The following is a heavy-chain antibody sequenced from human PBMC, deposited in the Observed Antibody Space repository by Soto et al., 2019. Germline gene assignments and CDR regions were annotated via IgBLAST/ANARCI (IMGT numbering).Heavy chain of an antibody. CDR2: IFPSNSVT. CDR3: VRGMDRNSAGF. CDR1: GYTFTNYW. Sequence: HGESLKISCKASGYTFTNYWIGWVRKVPGEGLEGMGLIFPSNSVTKKSPSFKGKVTIQVKKSANTTNLKWGSLKASDTAMYYCVRGMDRNSAGFWGLGTMVTVSS. V-gene: IGHV5-51*01. D-gene: IGHD2-2*03. J-gene: IGHJ4*02.